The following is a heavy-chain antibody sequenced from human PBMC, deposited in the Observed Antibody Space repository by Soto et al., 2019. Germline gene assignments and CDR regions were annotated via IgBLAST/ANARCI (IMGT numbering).Heavy chain of an antibody. Sequence: SVKVSCKASGGTFSSYTISWVRQAPGQGLEWMGRIIPILGIANYAQKFQGRVTITADKSTSTAYMELSSLRSEDTAVYYCARVWFGEAFDYWGQGTLVTVSS. CDR1: GGTFSSYT. CDR2: IIPILGIA. D-gene: IGHD3-10*01. J-gene: IGHJ4*02. V-gene: IGHV1-69*02. CDR3: ARVWFGEAFDY.